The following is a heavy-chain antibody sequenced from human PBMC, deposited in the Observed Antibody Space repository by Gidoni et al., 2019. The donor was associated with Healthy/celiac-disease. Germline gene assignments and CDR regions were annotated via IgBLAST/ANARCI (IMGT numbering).Heavy chain of an antibody. J-gene: IGHJ2*01. CDR2: LDPEEGET. CDR1: GYTLPDLS. V-gene: IGHV1-24*01. CDR3: ATADRNYDSSGWGPGWYFDL. Sequence: QVQLVQSGAEVKKPGASVTVSCKVSGYTLPDLSMHWVRQAPGTGLEWMGGLDPEEGETIYAQKFQGRVTMTEDTSTDTAYMELSSLRSEDTAVYYCATADRNYDSSGWGPGWYFDLWGRGTLVTVSS. D-gene: IGHD3-22*01.